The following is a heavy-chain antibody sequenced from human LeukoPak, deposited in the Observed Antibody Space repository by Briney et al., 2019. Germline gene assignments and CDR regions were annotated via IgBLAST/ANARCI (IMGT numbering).Heavy chain of an antibody. V-gene: IGHV3-53*01. J-gene: IGHJ4*02. CDR1: GFTFGDYA. Sequence: PGGSLRLSCTASGFTFGDYAMSWVRQAPGKGLEWVSVIYSGGSTYYADSVKGRFTISRDNSKNTVYLQMNSLRAEDTAVYYCARGPAAHFDYWGQGTLVTVSS. CDR3: ARGPAAHFDY. D-gene: IGHD2-2*01. CDR2: IYSGGST.